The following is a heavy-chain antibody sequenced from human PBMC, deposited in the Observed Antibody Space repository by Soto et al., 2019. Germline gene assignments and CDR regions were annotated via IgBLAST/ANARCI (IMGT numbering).Heavy chain of an antibody. V-gene: IGHV1-18*01. CDR2: ISAYNGNT. J-gene: IGHJ6*02. CDR3: ARILSDILTGYGMDV. Sequence: ASVKVSCKASGYTFTSYGISWVRQAPGQGLEWMGWISAYNGNTNYAQKLQGRVTMTTDTSTSTAYMELRSLRSDDTAVYYCARILSDILTGYGMDVWGQGTTVTVSS. D-gene: IGHD3-9*01. CDR1: GYTFTSYG.